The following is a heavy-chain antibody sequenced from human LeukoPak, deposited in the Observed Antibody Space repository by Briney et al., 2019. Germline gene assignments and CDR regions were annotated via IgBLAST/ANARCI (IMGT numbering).Heavy chain of an antibody. D-gene: IGHD4-17*01. Sequence: PGGSLRLSCAASGFTFSNYGMHWVRQAPGKGLEWVSAISGSGGSTYYADSVKGRFTISRDNSKNTLYLQMNSLRAEDTAVYYCAKDWGRMTTVTLDAFDIWGQGTMVTVSS. CDR3: AKDWGRMTTVTLDAFDI. CDR2: ISGSGGST. J-gene: IGHJ3*02. CDR1: GFTFSNYG. V-gene: IGHV3-23*01.